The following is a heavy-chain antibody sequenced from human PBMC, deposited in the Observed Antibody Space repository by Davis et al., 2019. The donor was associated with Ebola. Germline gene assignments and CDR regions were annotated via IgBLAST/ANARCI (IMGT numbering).Heavy chain of an antibody. CDR2: ISASGGST. CDR1: GVTLNIHA. V-gene: IGHV3-23*01. CDR3: AKDWNRAAADLEGGFDP. Sequence: GESLKISCAASGVTLNIHAMSWVRQAPEKGLVWVSVISASGGSTYYADSVKGRFTISRDNSKNTLYLQMNSLRAEDTAVYYCAKDWNRAAADLEGGFDPWGQGTLVTVSS. J-gene: IGHJ5*02. D-gene: IGHD6-13*01.